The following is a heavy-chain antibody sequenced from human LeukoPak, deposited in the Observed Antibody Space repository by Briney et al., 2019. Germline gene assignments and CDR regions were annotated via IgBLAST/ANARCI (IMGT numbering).Heavy chain of an antibody. J-gene: IGHJ4*02. CDR3: TTRFSYTIGC. D-gene: IGHD2-2*02. CDR2: IKSKTDGGTT. Sequence: NPGGSLRLSCAASGFTVSNVWRSWVRQAPGKGLEWVGRIKSKTDGGTTEYAASVKGRFTISRDDSKNTLYLQMDSLKTEDTAVYYCTTRFSYTIGCSGQGSLVTVSS. V-gene: IGHV3-15*01. CDR1: GFTVSNVW.